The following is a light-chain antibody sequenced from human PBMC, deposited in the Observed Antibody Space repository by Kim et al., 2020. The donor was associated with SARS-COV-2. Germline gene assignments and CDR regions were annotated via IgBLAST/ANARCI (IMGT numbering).Light chain of an antibody. Sequence: SVAPGQTASITCSGDKLGDKYACWYQQKPGQSPVLVIYQDSKRPSGIPERFSASNSGDTATLTISGTQAMDEADYYCQAWDSSGVFGGGTQLTVL. J-gene: IGLJ2*01. CDR3: QAWDSSGV. CDR1: KLGDKY. CDR2: QDS. V-gene: IGLV3-1*01.